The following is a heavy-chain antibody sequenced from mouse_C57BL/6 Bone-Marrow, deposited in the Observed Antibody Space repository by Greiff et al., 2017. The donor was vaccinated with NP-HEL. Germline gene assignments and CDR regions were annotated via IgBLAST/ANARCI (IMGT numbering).Heavy chain of an antibody. Sequence: VKLQQSGAELVRPGTSVKVSCKASGYAFTNYLIEWVKQRPGQGLEWIGVINPGSGGTNYNEKFKGKATLTADKSSSTAYMQLSSLTSEDSAVYFCARRTTVVAYYAMDYWGQGTSVTVSS. CDR2: INPGSGGT. V-gene: IGHV1-54*01. CDR1: GYAFTNYL. J-gene: IGHJ4*01. D-gene: IGHD1-1*01. CDR3: ARRTTVVAYYAMDY.